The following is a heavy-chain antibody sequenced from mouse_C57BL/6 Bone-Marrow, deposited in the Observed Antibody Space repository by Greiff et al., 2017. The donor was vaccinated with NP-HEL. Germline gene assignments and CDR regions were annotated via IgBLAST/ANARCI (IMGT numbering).Heavy chain of an antibody. D-gene: IGHD1-1*01. CDR3: ASRGSRRWYFDV. V-gene: IGHV1-69*01. Sequence: QVQLQQPGAELVMPGASVKLSCTASGYTFTSYWMHWVKQRPGQGLEWIGEIDPSDSDTNYNQKFKGKSTLTVDKSSSTAYMQLSSLTSEDSAVYYCASRGSRRWYFDVWGTGTTVTVSS. CDR1: GYTFTSYW. CDR2: IDPSDSDT. J-gene: IGHJ1*03.